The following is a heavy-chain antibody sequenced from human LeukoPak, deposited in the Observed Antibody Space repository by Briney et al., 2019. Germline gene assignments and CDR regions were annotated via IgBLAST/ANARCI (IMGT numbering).Heavy chain of an antibody. V-gene: IGHV3-33*01. CDR3: ARDDGTDSFDC. D-gene: IGHD1-1*01. Sequence: PGRSLRLSCAASGFSFSAYGMHWVRQAPGKGLEWVAVIWYDGSKKYYADSVEGRFTISRDNSKNTVDLQMNSLRAEDTAVYYRARDDGTDSFDCWGQGTLVTVSS. J-gene: IGHJ4*02. CDR2: IWYDGSKK. CDR1: GFSFSAYG.